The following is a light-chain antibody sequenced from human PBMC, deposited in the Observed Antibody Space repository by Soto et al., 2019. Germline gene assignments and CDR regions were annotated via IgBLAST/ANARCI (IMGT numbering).Light chain of an antibody. CDR3: SSYTSSTTWV. V-gene: IGLV2-14*01. CDR2: DVS. Sequence: QSVLTQPASVSGSPGQSITISCTGTSSDVGIYNYVSWYQQHPGKAPKLIIYDVSNRPSGVSSRFSGSKSGNTASLTISGLRAEDETDYYCSSYTSSTTWVFGGGTQLTVL. CDR1: SSDVGIYNY. J-gene: IGLJ3*02.